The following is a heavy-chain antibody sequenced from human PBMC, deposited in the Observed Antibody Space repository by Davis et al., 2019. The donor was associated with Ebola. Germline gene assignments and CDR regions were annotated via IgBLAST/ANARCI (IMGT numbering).Heavy chain of an antibody. Sequence: PGGSLRLSCAASGFTFSSYWMNWVRQAPGKGLEWVSSISSSSSYIYYADSVKGRFTISRDNAKNSLYLQMNSLRAEDTAVFFCATMGTGPVPGGDYWGQGTLVTVSS. V-gene: IGHV3-21*01. J-gene: IGHJ4*02. CDR3: ATMGTGPVPGGDY. CDR1: GFTFSSYW. D-gene: IGHD1-1*01. CDR2: ISSSSSYI.